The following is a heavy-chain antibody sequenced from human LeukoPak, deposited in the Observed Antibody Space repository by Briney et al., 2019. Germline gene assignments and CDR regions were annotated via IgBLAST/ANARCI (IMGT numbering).Heavy chain of an antibody. D-gene: IGHD4-11*01. CDR2: SKSKSAGGTT. CDR1: GFTFSDAW. J-gene: IGHJ4*02. Sequence: GGSLRLSCVASGFTFSDAWMSWVRQAPGKGLEWVGHSKSKSAGGTTDYAAPVKGRFTISRDDSRNTQYLQMNSLKTEDTAVYFCATLHYWGQGTLVTVSS. CDR3: ATLHY. V-gene: IGHV3-15*01.